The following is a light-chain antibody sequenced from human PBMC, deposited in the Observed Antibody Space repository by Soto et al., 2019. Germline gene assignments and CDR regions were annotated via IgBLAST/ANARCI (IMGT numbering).Light chain of an antibody. V-gene: IGLV2-23*02. CDR1: SSDVGSYNL. CDR2: EVS. Sequence: QSVLTQPASVSGSPGQSITISCTGTSSDVGSYNLVSWYQQHPGKAPKLMIYEVSKRPSGVSNRFSGSKSGNTASLTISGLQAEDEADYYCCSYAGSSTFLYVFGTGTMVTV. CDR3: CSYAGSSTFLYV. J-gene: IGLJ1*01.